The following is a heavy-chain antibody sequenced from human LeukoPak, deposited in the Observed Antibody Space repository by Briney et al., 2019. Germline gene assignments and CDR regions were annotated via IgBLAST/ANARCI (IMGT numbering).Heavy chain of an antibody. J-gene: IGHJ6*02. CDR3: ANSPATTVTSPNYYYYGMDV. Sequence: GGSLRLSCAASGFTFSSYGMHWVRQAPGKGLEWVAVISYDGSNKYYADSVKGRFTISRDNSKNTLYLQMNSLGAEDTAVYYCANSPATTVTSPNYYYYGMDVWGQGTTVTVSS. CDR1: GFTFSSYG. V-gene: IGHV3-30*18. D-gene: IGHD4-17*01. CDR2: ISYDGSNK.